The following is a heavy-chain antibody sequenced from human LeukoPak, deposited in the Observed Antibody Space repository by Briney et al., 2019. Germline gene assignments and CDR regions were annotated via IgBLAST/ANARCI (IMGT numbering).Heavy chain of an antibody. J-gene: IGHJ4*02. V-gene: IGHV4-30-4*08. Sequence: PSETLSLTCTVSGGSISSSSYYWGWIRQPPGKGLEWIGYIYYSGSTYYNPSLKSRVTISVDTSKNQFSLKLSSVTAADTAVYYCARLRFLGSYYFDYWGQGTLVTVSS. CDR1: GGSISSSSYY. CDR3: ARLRFLGSYYFDY. D-gene: IGHD3-3*01. CDR2: IYYSGST.